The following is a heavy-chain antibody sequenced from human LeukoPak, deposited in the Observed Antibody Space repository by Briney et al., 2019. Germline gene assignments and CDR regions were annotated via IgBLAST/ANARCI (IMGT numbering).Heavy chain of an antibody. Sequence: SVKVSCKASGGTFSSYAISWVRQAPGQGLEWMGGIIPIFGTANYAQKFQGRVTITADESTSTAYMELSSLRSEDTAVYYCARGLTYYDILTGYYNFDYWGQGPLVTVSS. CDR3: ARGLTYYDILTGYYNFDY. CDR1: GGTFSSYA. J-gene: IGHJ4*02. D-gene: IGHD3-9*01. V-gene: IGHV1-69*01. CDR2: IIPIFGTA.